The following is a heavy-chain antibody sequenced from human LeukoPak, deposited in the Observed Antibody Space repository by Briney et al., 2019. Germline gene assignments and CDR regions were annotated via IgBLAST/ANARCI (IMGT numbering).Heavy chain of an antibody. Sequence: GGSLRLSCTGSGFVFGDADMSWVRQAPGKGLDWVGFIRRKAPGGATQYAASVKGRFTISRDDSKSIAYLQMNSLRTEDTAVYYCTRALASDYWGQGTLVTVSS. CDR1: GFVFGDAD. CDR2: IRRKAPGGAT. CDR3: TRALASDY. J-gene: IGHJ4*02. V-gene: IGHV3-49*04.